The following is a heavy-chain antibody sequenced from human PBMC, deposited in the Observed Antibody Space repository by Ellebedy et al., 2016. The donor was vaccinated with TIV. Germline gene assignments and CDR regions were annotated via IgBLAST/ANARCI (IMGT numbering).Heavy chain of an antibody. CDR3: ARGTPVTENYFDY. D-gene: IGHD3-16*01. J-gene: IGHJ4*02. CDR1: GYTFKSYV. CDR2: IDTNTGDP. Sequence: AASVKVSCKASGYTFKSYVMNWVRQAPGQGPQWMGWIDTNTGDPTYVQGFTGRFVFSLDTPLTTAYLQISSLKAEDTALYYCARGTPVTENYFDYWGQGTLVTVSS. V-gene: IGHV7-4-1*02.